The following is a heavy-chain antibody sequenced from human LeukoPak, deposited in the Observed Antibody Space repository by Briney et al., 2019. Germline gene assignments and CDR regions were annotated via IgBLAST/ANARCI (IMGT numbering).Heavy chain of an antibody. Sequence: ASVTVSCTVSAYILTELSMHWVRQAPGKGLDWMGGFDPEDGEKIYAQKFQGRVTITDDTSTDTAYMELSSLRSDDTAVYYCATETTAGTLDYWGQGTLVTVSS. V-gene: IGHV1-24*01. CDR1: AYILTELS. J-gene: IGHJ4*02. D-gene: IGHD6-13*01. CDR2: FDPEDGEK. CDR3: ATETTAGTLDY.